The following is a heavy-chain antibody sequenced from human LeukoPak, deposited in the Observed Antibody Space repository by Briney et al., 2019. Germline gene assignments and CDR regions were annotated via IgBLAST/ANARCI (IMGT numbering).Heavy chain of an antibody. D-gene: IGHD4-17*01. J-gene: IGHJ4*02. Sequence: PSETLSLTCTVSGGSISSYYWSWVRQTPGKGLEWIGEINHSGYTNDSPSLKSRATLSIDTSRKQFSLNLRSVTVADTGIYYCTRMTTGHDYWGQGTLVTVSS. CDR3: TRMTTGHDY. CDR1: GGSISSYY. V-gene: IGHV4-34*04. CDR2: INHSGYT.